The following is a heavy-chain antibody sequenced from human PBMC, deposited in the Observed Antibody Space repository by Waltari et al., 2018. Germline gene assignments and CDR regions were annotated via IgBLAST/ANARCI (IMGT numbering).Heavy chain of an antibody. CDR3: AREGRAMVQGVIISGMDV. V-gene: IGHV3-30-3*01. CDR1: GFTFSSYA. J-gene: IGHJ6*02. Sequence: QVQLVESGGGVVQPGRSLRLSCAASGFTFSSYAMHWVRQAPGKGLEWVAVISYDGSNKYYADSVKGRFTISRDNSENTLYLQMNSLRAEDTAVYYCAREGRAMVQGVIISGMDVWGQGP. CDR2: ISYDGSNK. D-gene: IGHD3-10*01.